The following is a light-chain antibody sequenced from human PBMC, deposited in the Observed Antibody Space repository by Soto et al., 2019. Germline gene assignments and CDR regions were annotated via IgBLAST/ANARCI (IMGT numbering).Light chain of an antibody. Sequence: QTVVTQEPSFSVSPGRTVTLTCGLSSGSVSTSYHPSWYQQTPGQAPRTLIYSTNTRSSGVPDRFSGSILGNKAALTITGARADDESDYYCVLYMGSGIWVFGGGTKLTVL. CDR3: VLYMGSGIWV. CDR1: SGSVSTSYH. J-gene: IGLJ3*02. CDR2: STN. V-gene: IGLV8-61*01.